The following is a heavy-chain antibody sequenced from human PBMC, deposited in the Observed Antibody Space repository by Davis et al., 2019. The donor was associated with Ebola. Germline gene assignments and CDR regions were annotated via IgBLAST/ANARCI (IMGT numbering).Heavy chain of an antibody. V-gene: IGHV1-46*01. CDR1: GYTFTGYY. CDR2: INPSGGST. Sequence: ASVKVSCKASGYTFTGYYLQWVRQAPGQGLEWMGWINPSGGSTTYAQKFQGRVTMTRDTSTRTVYMELSSLRSEDTAVYYCARGRGHYESSGGDFWGQGTLVTVSS. J-gene: IGHJ4*02. D-gene: IGHD3-22*01. CDR3: ARGRGHYESSGGDF.